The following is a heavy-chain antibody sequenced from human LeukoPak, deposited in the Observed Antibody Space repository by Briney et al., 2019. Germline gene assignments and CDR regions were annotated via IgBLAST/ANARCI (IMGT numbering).Heavy chain of an antibody. Sequence: PGGSLRLSCGASGFTFSSYRMNWVRQAPGKGLEWVEFIRYDGSNKYYADAVKGRFTIYRDNAKNSLYLQMNSLRAEDTAVYYCARGPNEDYYGSGSLEDVWGQGTTVTVSS. CDR2: IRYDGSNK. CDR1: GFTFSSYR. D-gene: IGHD3-10*01. CDR3: ARGPNEDYYGSGSLEDV. V-gene: IGHV3-30*02. J-gene: IGHJ6*02.